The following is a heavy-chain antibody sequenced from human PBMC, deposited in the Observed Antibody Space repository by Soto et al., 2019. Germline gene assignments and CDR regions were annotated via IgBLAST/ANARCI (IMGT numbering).Heavy chain of an antibody. V-gene: IGHV3-23*01. CDR2: ISGSGGGT. Sequence: EVQLLESGGGLVQPGGSLRLACAASGFTFSSYAMSWVRQAPGKGLEWVSGISGSGGGTFYADSARGRFTISRDNSKNTLYLQMNSLRAEDTAVYYCAKKEGPNYYYGMDVWGQGTTVTVSS. J-gene: IGHJ6*02. CDR1: GFTFSSYA. CDR3: AKKEGPNYYYGMDV.